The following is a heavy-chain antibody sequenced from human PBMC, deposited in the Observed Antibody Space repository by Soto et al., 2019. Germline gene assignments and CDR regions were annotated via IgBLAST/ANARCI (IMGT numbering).Heavy chain of an antibody. V-gene: IGHV3-7*01. CDR2: IKQDGSEK. J-gene: IGHJ4*02. Sequence: EVQLVESGGGLVQPGGSLRLSCAASGFTFSSYWMSWVRQAPGKGLEWVANIKQDGSEKYYVDSVKGRFTISRDNAKNSLYLQTNSLRAEDTAVYYCARDSRYCSSTSCLVSGLLDYWGQGTLVTVSS. D-gene: IGHD2-2*01. CDR3: ARDSRYCSSTSCLVSGLLDY. CDR1: GFTFSSYW.